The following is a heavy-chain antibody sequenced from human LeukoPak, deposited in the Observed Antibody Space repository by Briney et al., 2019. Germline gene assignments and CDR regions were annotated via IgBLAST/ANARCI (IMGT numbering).Heavy chain of an antibody. D-gene: IGHD6-6*01. V-gene: IGHV1-8*03. CDR2: MNPNSGNT. CDR1: GYTFTSYD. Sequence: ASVKVSCKASGYTFTSYDINWVRQATGQGLEWMGWMNPNSGNTGYAQKFQGRATITRNTSISTAYMELSSLRSEDTAVYYCARAKSIAARPRYYYYMDVWGKGTTVTVSS. CDR3: ARAKSIAARPRYYYYMDV. J-gene: IGHJ6*03.